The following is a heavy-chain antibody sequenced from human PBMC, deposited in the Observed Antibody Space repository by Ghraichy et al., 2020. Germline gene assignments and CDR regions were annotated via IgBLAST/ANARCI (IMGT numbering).Heavy chain of an antibody. CDR2: IYSGGST. D-gene: IGHD6-19*01. Sequence: GGSLRLSCAASGFTVSSNYMSWVRQAPGKGLEWVSVIYSGGSTYYADSVKGRFTISRDNSKNTLYLQMNSLRAEDTAVYYCARDGGGIYSSGPHFDYWGQGTLATVSS. J-gene: IGHJ4*02. CDR3: ARDGGGIYSSGPHFDY. CDR1: GFTVSSNY. V-gene: IGHV3-66*02.